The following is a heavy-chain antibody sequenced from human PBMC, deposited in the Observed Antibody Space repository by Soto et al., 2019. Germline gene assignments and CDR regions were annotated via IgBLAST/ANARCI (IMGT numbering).Heavy chain of an antibody. J-gene: IGHJ5*02. CDR1: GGTFSSYA. CDR2: IIPIFGTA. Sequence: QVQLVQSGAEVKKPGSSVKVSCKASGGTFSSYAISWVRQAPGQGLEWMGGIIPIFGTANYAQKFQGRVTITADESTSTAYMELSSLRSEDTAVYYCARGLWPIAARPIRWFDPWGQGTLVTVSS. D-gene: IGHD6-6*01. V-gene: IGHV1-69*01. CDR3: ARGLWPIAARPIRWFDP.